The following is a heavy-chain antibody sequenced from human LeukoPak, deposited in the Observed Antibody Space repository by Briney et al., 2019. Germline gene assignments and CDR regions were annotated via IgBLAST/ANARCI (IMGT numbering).Heavy chain of an antibody. CDR1: GVSFRTYW. Sequence: GGSLRLSCAASGVSFRTYWMNWVRQAPGKGLEWVANIQQDGTEKYYVDSVRGRFTISRDNAKNTLYLQMNSLRAEDTAVYYCARDLCSSTSCYQGYYYGMDVWGQGTTVTVSS. V-gene: IGHV3-7*01. J-gene: IGHJ6*02. CDR3: ARDLCSSTSCYQGYYYGMDV. D-gene: IGHD2-2*01. CDR2: IQQDGTEK.